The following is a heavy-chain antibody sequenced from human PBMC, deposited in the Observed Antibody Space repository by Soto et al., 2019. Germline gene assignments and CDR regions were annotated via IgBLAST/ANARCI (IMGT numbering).Heavy chain of an antibody. J-gene: IGHJ6*02. CDR2: IYTSGSA. V-gene: IGHV4-4*07. CDR3: ARFGYDWNDGDKYYYYGMDV. Sequence: SETLSLTCTVSGGSINSYYWSWIRQPAGKGLEWIGRIYTSGSANYNPPLKSRVTMSVDTSKKQFSLKVSSVTAADTAVYYCARFGYDWNDGDKYYYYGMDVWGQGTTVTVSS. D-gene: IGHD1-1*01. CDR1: GGSINSYY.